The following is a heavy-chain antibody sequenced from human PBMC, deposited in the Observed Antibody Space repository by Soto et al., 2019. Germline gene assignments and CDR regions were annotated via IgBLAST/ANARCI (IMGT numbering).Heavy chain of an antibody. Sequence: QVQLVQSGAEVKKPGSSVKVSCKASGGTFSSYTISWVRQAPGQGLEWIGRIIPILGIANYAQKFQGRVTITADKSTSTADMELSSLRSEDTAVYSGARAWRMGGYCSSTSCSFDYYMDVWGKEPKVAVSS. CDR1: GGTFSSYT. V-gene: IGHV1-69*02. CDR2: IIPILGIA. J-gene: IGHJ6*03. D-gene: IGHD2-2*03. CDR3: ARAWRMGGYCSSTSCSFDYYMDV.